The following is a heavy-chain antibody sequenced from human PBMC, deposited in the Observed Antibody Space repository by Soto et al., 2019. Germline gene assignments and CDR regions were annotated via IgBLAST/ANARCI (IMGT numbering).Heavy chain of an antibody. CDR1: GFPFSDYY. CDR3: ARDRGGYDRLYYYHGMDV. D-gene: IGHD5-12*01. V-gene: IGHV3-11*06. Sequence: SLRLSCAASGFPFSDYYMSWIRQAPGKGLEYISYISSSSGSTNYADSVKGRFTISRDNAKNSLYLQMSSLRAEDTAVYYCARDRGGYDRLYYYHGMDVWGQGTTVPVSS. CDR2: ISSSSGST. J-gene: IGHJ6*02.